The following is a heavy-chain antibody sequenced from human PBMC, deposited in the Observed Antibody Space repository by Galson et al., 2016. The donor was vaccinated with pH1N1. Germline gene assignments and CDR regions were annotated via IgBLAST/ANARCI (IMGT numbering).Heavy chain of an antibody. CDR3: VRDALDYYDTSGFYFDP. J-gene: IGHJ4*02. Sequence: SLRLSCAASRFTFSSYWMSWVRQAPGKGLEWVASIIQEGSEEYYVDSVKGRFTISRDNAKNSLFLQMNSLRVEDAAVYYCVRDALDYYDTSGFYFDPWGQGTRVTVSS. CDR1: RFTFSSYW. CDR2: IIQEGSEE. D-gene: IGHD3-22*01. V-gene: IGHV3-7*01.